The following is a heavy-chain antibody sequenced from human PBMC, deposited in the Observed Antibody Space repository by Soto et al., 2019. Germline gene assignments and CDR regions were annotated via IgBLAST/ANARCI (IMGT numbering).Heavy chain of an antibody. CDR2: ISGSGDST. CDR3: ARDPKDIVLVPAAARYYYYYGMDV. J-gene: IGHJ6*02. D-gene: IGHD2-2*01. V-gene: IGHV3-23*01. Sequence: GGSLRLSCAASGFTFSSYAMNWVRQAPGKGLEWVSVISGSGDSTYYTDSVKGRFTISRDNSKNTLYLQMNSLRAEDTAVYYCARDPKDIVLVPAAARYYYYYGMDVWGQGTTVTVSS. CDR1: GFTFSSYA.